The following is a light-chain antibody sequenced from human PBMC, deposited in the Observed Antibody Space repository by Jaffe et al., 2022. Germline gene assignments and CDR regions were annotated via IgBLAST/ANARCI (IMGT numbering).Light chain of an antibody. CDR2: DDS. CDR1: NIGRKS. V-gene: IGLV3-21*02. CDR3: QVWDSSSDHVYV. J-gene: IGLJ1*01. Sequence: SYVVTQPSSVSVAPGQTANITCERNNIGRKSVHWYQQKPGQAPVLVVYDDSDRPSGIPERFSASNSGNTATLTISRVEAGDEADYYCQVWDSSSDHVYVFGSGTKVTVL.